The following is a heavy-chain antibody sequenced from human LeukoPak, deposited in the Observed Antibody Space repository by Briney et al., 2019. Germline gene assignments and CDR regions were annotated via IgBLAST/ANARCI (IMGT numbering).Heavy chain of an antibody. V-gene: IGHV1-69*06. CDR2: IIPIFGTA. J-gene: IGHJ6*03. CDR3: ARDRVTAINPGAGYYYYMDV. CDR1: GGTFSSYA. D-gene: IGHD2-21*02. Sequence: GASVKVSCKASGGTFSSYAISWVRQAPGQGLEWMGGIIPIFGTANYAQKFQGRVTITADKSTSTAYMELSSLRSEDTAVYYCARDRVTAINPGAGYYYYMDVWGKGTTVAVSS.